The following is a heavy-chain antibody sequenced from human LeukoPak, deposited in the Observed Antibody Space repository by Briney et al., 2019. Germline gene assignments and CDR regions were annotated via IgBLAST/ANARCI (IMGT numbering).Heavy chain of an antibody. CDR2: IYSGGTT. J-gene: IGHJ4*02. CDR1: GFTVSGNY. CDR3: ARGALGAAGRLDY. V-gene: IGHV3-66*01. D-gene: IGHD6-13*01. Sequence: GGSLRLSCAASGFTVSGNYMNWVRQAPGKGLEWVSVIYSGGTTYYADSVKGRFTISRDNSKNTLYLQLNSLRVEDTAVYYRARGALGAAGRLDYWGQGTLVTVSS.